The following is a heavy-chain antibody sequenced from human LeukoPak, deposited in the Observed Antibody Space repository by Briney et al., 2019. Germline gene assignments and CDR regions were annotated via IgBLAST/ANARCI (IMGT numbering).Heavy chain of an antibody. CDR3: ASIAAAGALDY. CDR2: ISSSGSTI. CDR1: GFTFSDYY. J-gene: IGHJ4*02. D-gene: IGHD6-13*01. V-gene: IGHV3-11*04. Sequence: PGGSLRLSCAAAGFTFSDYYMSWIRQAPGKGLEWVSYISSSGSTIYYADSVKGRFTISRDNAKNSLYLQMNSLRAEDTAVYYCASIAAAGALDYWGQGTLVTVSS.